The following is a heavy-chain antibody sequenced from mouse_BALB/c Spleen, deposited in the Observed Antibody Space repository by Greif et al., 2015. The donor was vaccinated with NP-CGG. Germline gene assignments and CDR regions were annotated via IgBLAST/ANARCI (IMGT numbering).Heavy chain of an antibody. J-gene: IGHJ3*01. CDR1: GFTFSSYG. Sequence: EVHLVESGGDLVKPGGSLKLSCAASGFTFSSYGMSWVRQTPDKRLEWVATISSGGSYTYYPDSVKGRFTISRDNAKNTLYLQMSSLKSEDTAMYYCARLGYDYGFYWGQGTLVTVSA. CDR2: ISSGGSYT. CDR3: ARLGYDYGFY. D-gene: IGHD2-4*01. V-gene: IGHV5-6*01.